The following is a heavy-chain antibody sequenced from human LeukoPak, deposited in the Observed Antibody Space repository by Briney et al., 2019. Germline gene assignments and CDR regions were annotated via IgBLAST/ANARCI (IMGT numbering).Heavy chain of an antibody. CDR1: GGTFSSYA. V-gene: IGHV1-69*04. D-gene: IGHD1-1*01. CDR2: IIPILGIA. J-gene: IGHJ3*02. Sequence: SVKVSCKAAGGTFSSYAFSLVGQAPAQGLEWMGRIIPILGIANYAHKFQGRVTITADKSTSTAYMELSSLRSEDTAVYYCARAERLALNWNDVFTDAFDIWGQGTMVTVSS. CDR3: ARAERLALNWNDVFTDAFDI.